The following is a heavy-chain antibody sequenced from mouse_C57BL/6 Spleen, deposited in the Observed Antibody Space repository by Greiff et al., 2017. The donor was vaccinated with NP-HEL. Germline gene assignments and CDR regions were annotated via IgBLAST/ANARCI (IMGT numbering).Heavy chain of an antibody. CDR1: GYTFTSYW. CDR2: IDPSDSYT. J-gene: IGHJ1*03. D-gene: IGHD1-1*01. V-gene: IGHV1-50*01. CDR3: ARKGATVVAGAWYFDV. Sequence: VQLQQSGAELVKPGASVKLSCKASGYTFTSYWMQWVKQRPGQGLEWIGEIDPSDSYTNYNQKFKGKATLTVDTSSSTAYMQLSSLTSEDSAVYYCARKGATVVAGAWYFDVWGTGTTVTVSS.